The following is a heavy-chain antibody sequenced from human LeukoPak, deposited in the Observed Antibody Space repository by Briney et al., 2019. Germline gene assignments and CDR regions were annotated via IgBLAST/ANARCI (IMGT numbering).Heavy chain of an antibody. V-gene: IGHV4-59*01. CDR3: ARDPISSYFDY. D-gene: IGHD6-13*01. CDR1: GGSISSYY. J-gene: IGHJ4*02. Sequence: LETLSLTCTVSGGSISSYYWSCIRQPPGKGLEWIGYIYYSGSTNYNPSLKSRVTISVDTSKNQFSLKLSSVTAADTAVYYCARDPISSYFDYWGQGTLVTVSS. CDR2: IYYSGST.